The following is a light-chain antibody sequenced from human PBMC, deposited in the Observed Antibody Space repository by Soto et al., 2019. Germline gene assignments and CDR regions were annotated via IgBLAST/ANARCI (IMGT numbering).Light chain of an antibody. CDR1: NIGINA. CDR2: YDS. CDR3: QLWNSSSDQGV. J-gene: IGLJ3*02. Sequence: SYELTQPPSVSVAPEKTATITCGGDNIGINAVHWYQQKPGQAPLLVVYYDSDRPSGTPERVSGSTSGNTATLTISRGEAGDEADFYCQLWNSSSDQGVFGGGTKLTVL. V-gene: IGLV3-21*04.